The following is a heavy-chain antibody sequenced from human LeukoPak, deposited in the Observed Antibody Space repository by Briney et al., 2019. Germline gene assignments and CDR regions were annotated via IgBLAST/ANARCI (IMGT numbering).Heavy chain of an antibody. CDR3: TTQQDTAIRY. Sequence: GGSLRLSCAASGFTFSSYGMHWVRQAPGKGLEWVAVISYDGSNKYYADSVKGRFTISRDDSKNTAYLQMNSLKTEDTAVYYCTTQQDTAIRYWGQGTLVTVSS. V-gene: IGHV3-30*03. D-gene: IGHD5-18*01. CDR1: GFTFSSYG. J-gene: IGHJ4*02. CDR2: ISYDGSNK.